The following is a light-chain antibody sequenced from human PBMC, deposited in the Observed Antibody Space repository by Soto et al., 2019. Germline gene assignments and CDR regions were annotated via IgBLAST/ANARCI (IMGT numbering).Light chain of an antibody. Sequence: QSALTQPPSVSGAPGQRVTISCTGSSSNIGAGYDVHWYQQLPGTAPKLLIYINKNRPSGVPDRFSGSKSGTSASLAITGLQAEDEADYYCQSYDSSPSGYVFGTGTRSPS. J-gene: IGLJ1*01. CDR2: INK. CDR1: SSNIGAGYD. CDR3: QSYDSSPSGYV. V-gene: IGLV1-40*01.